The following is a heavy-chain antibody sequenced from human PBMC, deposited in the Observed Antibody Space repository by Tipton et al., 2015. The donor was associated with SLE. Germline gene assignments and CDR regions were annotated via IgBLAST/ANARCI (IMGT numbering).Heavy chain of an antibody. D-gene: IGHD2-15*01. J-gene: IGHJ4*02. CDR3: ARGYCSAGHCYPMNY. V-gene: IGHV4-61*09. Sequence: TLSLTCTVSGDSISSGSYYWSWIRQPAGKGLEWIGHIFTSGSTNYSPSLRSRLTISLDTFKNQFSLKLSSVTAADTAVYHCARGYCSAGHCYPMNYWGQGTLVTVSS. CDR2: IFTSGST. CDR1: GDSISSGSYY.